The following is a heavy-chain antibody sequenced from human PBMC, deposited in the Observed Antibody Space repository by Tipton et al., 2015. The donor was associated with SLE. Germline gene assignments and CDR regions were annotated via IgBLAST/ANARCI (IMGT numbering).Heavy chain of an antibody. CDR3: ARDRSAYYPYWYFDL. CDR2: ISYSGST. J-gene: IGHJ2*01. V-gene: IGHV4-59*01. Sequence: TLSLTCTVSGGSISPYYWSWIRQPPGKGLEWIGYISYSGSTNYNPSLKSRVTISVDTSKNQFSLKLISVTAADTAVYYCARDRSAYYPYWYFDLWGRGTLVTVSS. D-gene: IGHD3-3*01. CDR1: GGSISPYY.